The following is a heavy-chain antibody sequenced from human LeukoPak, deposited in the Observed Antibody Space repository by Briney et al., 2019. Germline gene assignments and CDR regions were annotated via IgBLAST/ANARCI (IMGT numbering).Heavy chain of an antibody. J-gene: IGHJ5*02. V-gene: IGHV4-59*01. CDR1: GGSISSYY. Sequence: PSETLSLTCTVSGGSISSYYWSWIRQPPGKGLEWIGYIYCSGSTNYNPSLKSRVTISVDTSKNQFSLKLSSVTAADTAVYYCARNPPANDSSGYSNWFDPWGQGTLVTVSS. CDR3: ARNPPANDSSGYSNWFDP. CDR2: IYCSGST. D-gene: IGHD3-22*01.